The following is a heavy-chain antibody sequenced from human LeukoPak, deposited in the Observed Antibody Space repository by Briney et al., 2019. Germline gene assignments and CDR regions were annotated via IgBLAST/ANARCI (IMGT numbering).Heavy chain of an antibody. CDR3: ARNLAFPGSCTSCYDWFDP. V-gene: IGHV1-69*13. D-gene: IGHD2-2*01. J-gene: IGHJ5*02. CDR2: IIPIFGTA. CDR1: GGTFSSYA. Sequence: SVKVSFKASGGTFSSYAISWVRQAPGQGLEWMGGIIPIFGTANYAQKFQGRVTITADESTSTAYMELSSLRSEDTAVYYCARNLAFPGSCTSCYDWFDPWGQGTLVTVSS.